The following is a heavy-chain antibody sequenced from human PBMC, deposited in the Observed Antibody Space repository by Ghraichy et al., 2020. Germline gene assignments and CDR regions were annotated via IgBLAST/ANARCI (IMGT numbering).Heavy chain of an antibody. CDR2: IIPIFGTA. V-gene: IGHV1-69*13. Sequence: SVKVSCKASGGTFSSYAISWVRQAPGQGLEWMGGIIPIFGTANYAQKFQGRVTITADESTSTAYMELSSLRSEDTAVYYCASSGYCSGGSCYNWGQGTLVTVSS. CDR3: ASSGYCSGGSCYN. J-gene: IGHJ4*02. CDR1: GGTFSSYA. D-gene: IGHD2-15*01.